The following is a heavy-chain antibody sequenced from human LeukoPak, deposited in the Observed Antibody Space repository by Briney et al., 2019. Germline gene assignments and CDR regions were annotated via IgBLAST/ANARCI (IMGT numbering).Heavy chain of an antibody. CDR1: GFTFSSYG. V-gene: IGHV3-30*02. J-gene: IGHJ3*02. D-gene: IGHD1-26*01. CDR3: AKTLRELSGGAFDI. Sequence: GGSLRLSCAASGFTFSSYGLHWVRQAPGKGLEWVAFIRYDGSNKYYADSVKGRFTISRDNSKNTLYLQMNSLRAEDTAVYYCAKTLRELSGGAFDIWGQGTMVTVSS. CDR2: IRYDGSNK.